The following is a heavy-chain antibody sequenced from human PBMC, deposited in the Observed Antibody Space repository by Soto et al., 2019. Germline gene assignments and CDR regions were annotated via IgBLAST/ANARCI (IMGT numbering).Heavy chain of an antibody. CDR3: ARDRTRTRYSSSFPPTRERHPPIDY. CDR1: GFTFSSYS. J-gene: IGHJ4*02. Sequence: PGGSLRLSCAASGFTFSSYSMNWVRQAPGKGLEWVSYISSSSSTIYYADSVKGRFTISRDNAKNSLYLQMNSLRAEDTAVYYCARDRTRTRYSSSFPPTRERHPPIDYWGQGTLVTVSS. V-gene: IGHV3-48*01. D-gene: IGHD6-6*01. CDR2: ISSSSSTI.